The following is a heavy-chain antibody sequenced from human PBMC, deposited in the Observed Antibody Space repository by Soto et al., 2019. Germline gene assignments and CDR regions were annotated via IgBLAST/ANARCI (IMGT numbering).Heavy chain of an antibody. CDR1: GFTFSSYA. CDR2: ISGSGERT. J-gene: IGHJ4*02. Sequence: PGGSLRLSCAASGFTFSSYAMSWVRQAPGKGLEWVSIISGSGERTYYADSVKGRFTISRDNAKNTLYLQMNSLRAEDTAVYYCARDTAYYDSSGHIDYWGQGTLVTVSS. V-gene: IGHV3-23*01. CDR3: ARDTAYYDSSGHIDY. D-gene: IGHD3-22*01.